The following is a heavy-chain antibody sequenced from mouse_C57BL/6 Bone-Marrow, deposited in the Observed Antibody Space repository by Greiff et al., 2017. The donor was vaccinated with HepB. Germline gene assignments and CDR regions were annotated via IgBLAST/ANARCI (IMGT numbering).Heavy chain of an antibody. CDR1: GFTFSNYW. CDR2: IRLKSDNYAT. D-gene: IGHD1-1*02. CDR3: TVGGDY. J-gene: IGHJ2*01. Sequence: EVQLQQSGGGLVQPGGSMKLSCVASGFTFSNYWMNWVRQSPEKGLEWVAQIRLKSDNYATHYAESVKGRFTISRDDSKSSVYLQMNNLRAEDTGIYCCTVGGDYWGQGTTLTVSS. V-gene: IGHV6-3*01.